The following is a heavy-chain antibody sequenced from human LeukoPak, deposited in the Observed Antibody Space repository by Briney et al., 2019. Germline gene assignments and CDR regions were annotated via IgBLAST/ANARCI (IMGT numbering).Heavy chain of an antibody. Sequence: SETMSLTCTVSGGSTSNYFCTWLRQSAGKGLEWIGRIHTSGSTNYNPSLKSRVSMSVDTSKNQFSLKLSSVTAADTAVYYCARDPEGHGYYFDYWGQGALVTVSS. D-gene: IGHD3-3*01. J-gene: IGHJ4*02. V-gene: IGHV4-4*07. CDR1: GGSTSNYF. CDR3: ARDPEGHGYYFDY. CDR2: IHTSGST.